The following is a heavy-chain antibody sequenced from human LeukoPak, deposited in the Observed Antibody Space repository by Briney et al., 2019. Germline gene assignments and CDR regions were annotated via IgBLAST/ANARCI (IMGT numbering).Heavy chain of an antibody. V-gene: IGHV3-23*01. CDR2: ISGSGDTT. Sequence: GGSLRLSCAASGFTFSSYAMTWVRQAPGKGPEWVSIISGSGDTTYYSDSVKGRFTVSGDNSKNTLYLQMNSLRAEDTAVYYCAKDSHDAFDIWGQGTMVTVSS. CDR3: AKDSHDAFDI. J-gene: IGHJ3*02. CDR1: GFTFSSYA.